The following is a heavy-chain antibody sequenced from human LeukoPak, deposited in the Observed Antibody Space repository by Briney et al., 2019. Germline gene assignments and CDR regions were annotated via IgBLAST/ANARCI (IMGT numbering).Heavy chain of an antibody. D-gene: IGHD1-26*01. J-gene: IGHJ4*02. CDR3: ARGVTSYYKDPFGD. CDR2: IDSSGRDT. CDR1: GFTFSSNS. Sequence: KSGGSLRLSCAASGFTFSSNSMNWVRQPPGKGLEWVSSIDSSGRDTYYAGSVKGRFTISRDNFKNTLYLQMNSLRAEDTAVYYCARGVTSYYKDPFGDWGQGTLVIVSS. V-gene: IGHV3-21*01.